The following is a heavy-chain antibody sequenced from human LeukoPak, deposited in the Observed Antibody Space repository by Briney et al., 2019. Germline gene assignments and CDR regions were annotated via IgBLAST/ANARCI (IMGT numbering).Heavy chain of an antibody. Sequence: PGGSLRLSCAASGFTFSSHGMNWVRQAPGKGLEWVSCISSSSTYIHYADSVKGRFTISRDNAKKSLYLQMNSLRAEDTAVYYCASTLCSGDNCCFDYYYYMDVWGKGTTVTISS. CDR3: ASTLCSGDNCCFDYYYYMDV. CDR1: GFTFSSHG. J-gene: IGHJ6*03. CDR2: ISSSSTYI. V-gene: IGHV3-21*01. D-gene: IGHD2-15*01.